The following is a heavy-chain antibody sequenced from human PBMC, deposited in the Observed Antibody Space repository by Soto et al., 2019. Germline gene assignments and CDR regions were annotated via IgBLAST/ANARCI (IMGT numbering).Heavy chain of an antibody. Sequence: EVQLVESGGGLVKPGGSLRLSCAASGFIFTRYSMNWVRQAPGKGLEWVSSISSTTNYIYYGVSMKGRFTISRDNAKNSQYLEMNSLSAEDTAVYYCARESEDLTSTFDYWGQGTLVTVSS. V-gene: IGHV3-21*06. CDR3: ARESEDLTSTFDY. CDR1: GFIFTRYS. J-gene: IGHJ4*02. CDR2: ISSTTNYI.